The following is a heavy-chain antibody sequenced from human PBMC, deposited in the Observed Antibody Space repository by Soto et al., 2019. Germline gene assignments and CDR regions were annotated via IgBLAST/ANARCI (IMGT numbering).Heavy chain of an antibody. Sequence: QVQLVQSGAEVKKPESSVKVSCKTSGGTFVXHVISWVXXXXXXXXQRMGKINPLSGISNYAQKFQDRVTFTADTDSSTAYMELSSLRSDDTAVYYCATPACAATWCSPSHNLDHWGQGTLVTVSS. CDR2: INPLSGIS. CDR3: ATPACAATWCSPSHNLDH. J-gene: IGHJ4*02. CDR1: GGTFVXHV. V-gene: IGHV1-69*09. D-gene: IGHD2-2*01.